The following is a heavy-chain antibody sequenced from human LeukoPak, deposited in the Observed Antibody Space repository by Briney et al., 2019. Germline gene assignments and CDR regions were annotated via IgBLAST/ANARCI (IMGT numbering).Heavy chain of an antibody. D-gene: IGHD3/OR15-3a*01. J-gene: IGHJ3*02. CDR3: ARDLDSLRAFDI. Sequence: GASVKVSCKASGYTFTSYYMHWARQAPGQGLEWMGIINPSGGSTSYAQKFQGRVTMTRDMSTSTVYMELSSLRSDDTAVYYCARDLDSLRAFDIWGQGTMVTVSS. CDR2: INPSGGST. V-gene: IGHV1-46*01. CDR1: GYTFTSYY.